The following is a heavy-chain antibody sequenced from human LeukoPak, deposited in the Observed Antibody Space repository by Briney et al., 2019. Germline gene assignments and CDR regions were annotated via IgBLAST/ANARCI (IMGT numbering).Heavy chain of an antibody. Sequence: GGSLRLSCAASGFTFSSYAMHWVRQAPGKGLEWVAVISYDGSNKYYADSVKGRFTISRDNSKNTLYLQMNSLRAEDTAVYYCARNRLPYCTNGVCSPDFDYWGQGTLVTVSS. V-gene: IGHV3-30-3*01. D-gene: IGHD2-8*01. J-gene: IGHJ4*02. CDR1: GFTFSSYA. CDR2: ISYDGSNK. CDR3: ARNRLPYCTNGVCSPDFDY.